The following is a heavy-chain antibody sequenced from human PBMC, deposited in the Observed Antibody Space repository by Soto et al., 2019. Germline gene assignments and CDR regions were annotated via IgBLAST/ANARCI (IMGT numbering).Heavy chain of an antibody. D-gene: IGHD2-15*01. CDR1: GFAFSGSA. CDR2: VKSKTNNYAT. Sequence: EVQLVESGGGLVQPGGSLKLSCAASGFAFSGSAMHWVRQASGKGLEWIGRVKSKTNNYATAYSASVKGRFIISRDDSKNTAYLQMNSLRTEDTAVYYCTRLKDYCGGGTCYYDRWGQGTLVTVSS. J-gene: IGHJ5*02. CDR3: TRLKDYCGGGTCYYDR. V-gene: IGHV3-73*02.